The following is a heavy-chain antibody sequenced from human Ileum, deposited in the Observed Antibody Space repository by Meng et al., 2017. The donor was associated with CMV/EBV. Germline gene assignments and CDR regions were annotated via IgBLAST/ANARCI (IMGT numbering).Heavy chain of an antibody. CDR3: AGACDIYCFFPDN. Sequence: GGSLRLSCAASGFTFSNYGVHWVRQTPGKGLEWLTIISHDGSKKRYSDSVGGRFTVSRDNLQNTAYLRVDSLRVEDTGVYFCAGACDIYCFFPDNWGQGTLVTVSS. J-gene: IGHJ4*02. V-gene: IGHV3-30-3*01. CDR1: GFTFSNYG. D-gene: IGHD3-9*01. CDR2: ISHDGSKK.